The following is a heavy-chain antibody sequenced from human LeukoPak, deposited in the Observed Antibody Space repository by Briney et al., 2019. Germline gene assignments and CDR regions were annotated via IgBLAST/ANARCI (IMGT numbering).Heavy chain of an antibody. Sequence: ASVKVSCKASGYTFTGYYMHWVRQAPGQGLEWMGWINPNSGGTNYAQKFQGWVTMTRDRSISTAYMELSRLRSDDTAVYYRARGGGRVVTYDYWGQGTLVTVSS. CDR1: GYTFTGYY. J-gene: IGHJ4*02. CDR2: INPNSGGT. CDR3: ARGGGRVVTYDY. D-gene: IGHD2-21*02. V-gene: IGHV1-2*04.